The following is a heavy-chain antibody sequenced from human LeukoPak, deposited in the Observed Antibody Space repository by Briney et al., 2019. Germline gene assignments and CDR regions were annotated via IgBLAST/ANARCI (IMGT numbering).Heavy chain of an antibody. Sequence: SETLSLTCTVSGGSISSGDYYWSWIRQPPGKGLEWIGYIYYSGSTYYNPSLKSRVTISVDTSKNQFSLKLSSVTAAATAVYYCARDGDYGFFDYWGQGTLVTVSS. V-gene: IGHV4-30-4*01. CDR3: ARDGDYGFFDY. D-gene: IGHD4-17*01. CDR1: GGSISSGDYY. J-gene: IGHJ4*02. CDR2: IYYSGST.